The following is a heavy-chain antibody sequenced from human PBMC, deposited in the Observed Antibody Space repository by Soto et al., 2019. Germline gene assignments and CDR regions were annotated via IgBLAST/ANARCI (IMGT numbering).Heavy chain of an antibody. D-gene: IGHD3-10*01. V-gene: IGHV3-30*04. J-gene: IGHJ6*02. CDR1: GFTFSSYA. Sequence: GGSLRLSCAASGFTFSSYAMHWVRQAPGKGLEWVAVISYDGSNKYYADSVKGRFTISRDNSQNTLYLQMNSLRAEDTAVYYCSSTMVRGVINYYYYGMDVWGQGTTVTVSS. CDR3: SSTMVRGVINYYYYGMDV. CDR2: ISYDGSNK.